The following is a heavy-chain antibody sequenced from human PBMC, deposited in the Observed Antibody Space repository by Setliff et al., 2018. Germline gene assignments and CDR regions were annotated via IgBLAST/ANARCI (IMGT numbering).Heavy chain of an antibody. V-gene: IGHV3-15*07. CDR3: ARDGGEY. D-gene: IGHD3-16*01. CDR1: GFSFSDAW. CDR2: IKTKADGGTT. J-gene: IGHJ4*02. Sequence: PGGSLRLSCAGSGFSFSDAWMNWVRQAPGKGLEWVGRIKTKADGGTTDFAAPVEGRFTISRDDSKNTVYLQMNSLITEDTAVYYCARDGGEYWGQGTLVTVSS.